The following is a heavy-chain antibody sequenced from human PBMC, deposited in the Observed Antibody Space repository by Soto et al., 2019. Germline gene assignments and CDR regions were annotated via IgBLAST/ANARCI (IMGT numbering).Heavy chain of an antibody. V-gene: IGHV4-39*01. Sequence: SETLSLTCTVSGGSISSSSYYWGWIRQPPGKGLEWIGSIYYSGSTYYNPSLKSRVTISVDTSKNQFSLKLSSVTAADTAVYYCARLPVEMATRRPPHYFDYWGQGTLVTVSS. D-gene: IGHD5-12*01. J-gene: IGHJ4*02. CDR2: IYYSGST. CDR1: GGSISSSSYY. CDR3: ARLPVEMATRRPPHYFDY.